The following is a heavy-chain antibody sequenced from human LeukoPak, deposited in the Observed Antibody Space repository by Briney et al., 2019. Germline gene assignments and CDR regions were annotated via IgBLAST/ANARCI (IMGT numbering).Heavy chain of an antibody. CDR2: IYYSGST. CDR1: GGSISSGGYY. Sequence: SETLSLTCTVSGGSISSGGYYWSWIRQHPGKGLEWIGYIYYSGSTYYNPSLKSRVTISVDTSKNQFSLKLSSVTAADTAVYYCARTLIAAASYGYGMDVWGQGTTVTVSS. CDR3: ARTLIAAASYGYGMDV. D-gene: IGHD6-13*01. V-gene: IGHV4-31*03. J-gene: IGHJ6*02.